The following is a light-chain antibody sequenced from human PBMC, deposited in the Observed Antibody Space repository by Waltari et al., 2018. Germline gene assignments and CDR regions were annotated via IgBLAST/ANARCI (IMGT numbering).Light chain of an antibody. CDR2: EVS. CDR1: SRSIGSSNL. Sequence: SALTQTASVSGSPGQSTTISCTGTSRSIGSSNLVSWYQQHPGKAPKRMIYEVSQRPSGVSNRFSGSKSANTASLTISGLQAEDEADYYCCSYAGTIPFVFGTGTKVTVL. V-gene: IGLV2-23*02. CDR3: CSYAGTIPFV. J-gene: IGLJ1*01.